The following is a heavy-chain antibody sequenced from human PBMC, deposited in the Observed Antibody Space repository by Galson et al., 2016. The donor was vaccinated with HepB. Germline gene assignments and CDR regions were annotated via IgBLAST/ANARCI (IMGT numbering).Heavy chain of an antibody. CDR1: GFTFSSYA. CDR3: AKGVLGSVRDGFDI. D-gene: IGHD3-10*01. CDR2: ISGSGGST. Sequence: SLRLSCAASGFTFSSYAMSWVRQAPGKGLEWVSVISGSGGSTYYADSVKGRFTISRDNSKNTLYVQMDSLRAEDTAVYYCAKGVLGSVRDGFDIWGQGTMVTVSS. V-gene: IGHV3-23*01. J-gene: IGHJ3*02.